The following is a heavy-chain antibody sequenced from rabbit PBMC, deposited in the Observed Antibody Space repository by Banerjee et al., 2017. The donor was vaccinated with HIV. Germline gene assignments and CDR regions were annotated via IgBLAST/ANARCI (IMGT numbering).Heavy chain of an antibody. V-gene: IGHV1S40*01. CDR3: ARDYGGGGYYDL. Sequence: QSLEESGGDLVQPEGSLTLTCKASGIDFSTYYYMCWVRQAPGKGLEWIGCIYTGDGSTYYASWAKGRFTISKTSSTAVTLQMTSLTAADTATYFCARDYGGGGYYDLWGQGTLVTVS. D-gene: IGHD8-1*01. CDR1: GIDFSTYYY. J-gene: IGHJ4*01. CDR2: IYTGDGST.